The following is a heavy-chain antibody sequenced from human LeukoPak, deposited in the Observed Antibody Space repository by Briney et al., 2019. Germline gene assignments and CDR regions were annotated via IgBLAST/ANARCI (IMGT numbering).Heavy chain of an antibody. J-gene: IGHJ6*04. CDR3: ARQGGYSSPFSV. Sequence: SETLSLTCTVSGGSISSFYWTWIRQPPGKGLECIGYIYTSGITNCNPSLKSRVTISVDTSKNQFSLKLSSVTAADTAVYYCARQGGYSSPFSVWGEGTTVTVSS. CDR1: GGSISSFY. V-gene: IGHV4-4*09. CDR2: IYTSGIT. D-gene: IGHD6-19*01.